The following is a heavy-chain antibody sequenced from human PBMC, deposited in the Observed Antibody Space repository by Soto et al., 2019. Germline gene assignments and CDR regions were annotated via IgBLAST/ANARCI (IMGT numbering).Heavy chain of an antibody. J-gene: IGHJ6*02. CDR3: AREVVPAASYYGMDV. CDR1: GYTFTSYY. D-gene: IGHD2-2*01. V-gene: IGHV1-46*01. CDR2: INPSGGST. Sequence: VASVKVSCKASGYTFTSYYMHWVRQAPGQGLEWMGIINPSGGSTSYAQKFQGRVTMTRDTSTSTVYMELSSLRSEDTAVYYCAREVVPAASYYGMDVWGQGTTVTVSS.